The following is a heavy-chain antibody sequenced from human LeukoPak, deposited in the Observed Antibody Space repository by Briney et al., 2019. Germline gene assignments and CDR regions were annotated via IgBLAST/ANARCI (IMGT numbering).Heavy chain of an antibody. J-gene: IGHJ6*02. CDR2: IYPGDSDT. Sequence: KCGESLKISCKGSGYSFTSYWIGWVRQMPGKGLEWMGIIYPGDSDTRYSPSFQGQVTISADESISTAYLQWSSLKASDTAMYYCARQSSTIAARGYYGMDVWGQGTTVTVSS. CDR3: ARQSSTIAARGYYGMDV. CDR1: GYSFTSYW. D-gene: IGHD6-6*01. V-gene: IGHV5-51*01.